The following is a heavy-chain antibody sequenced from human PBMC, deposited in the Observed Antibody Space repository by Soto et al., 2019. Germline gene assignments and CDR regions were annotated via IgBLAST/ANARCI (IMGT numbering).Heavy chain of an antibody. V-gene: IGHV3-23*01. D-gene: IGHD2-21*01. CDR1: GFTFSSYA. Sequence: EVQLLESGGGLVQPGGSLSLSCAASGFTFSSYALTWVRQAQGKGLGWVSAIGGSGGSTYYAGSVKGRFTISRDNSKNTLYLQMNSLRVEDTAVYYCAKAIPGQKGATFDYWGQGTLVTVSS. CDR2: IGGSGGST. J-gene: IGHJ4*02. CDR3: AKAIPGQKGATFDY.